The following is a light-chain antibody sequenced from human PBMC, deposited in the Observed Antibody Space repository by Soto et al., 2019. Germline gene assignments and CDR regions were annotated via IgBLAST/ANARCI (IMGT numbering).Light chain of an antibody. V-gene: IGKV1-33*01. CDR1: QDISNC. Sequence: DIQMTQSPSSLSASVGDRVTITCQASQDISNCLNWYQQKPGRAPKLPIYDASKLETGVPSRFSGGGSGTDFTFTISSLQPEDIGIYYCQQCDTLPFTFGSGTKVDIK. CDR2: DAS. J-gene: IGKJ3*01. CDR3: QQCDTLPFT.